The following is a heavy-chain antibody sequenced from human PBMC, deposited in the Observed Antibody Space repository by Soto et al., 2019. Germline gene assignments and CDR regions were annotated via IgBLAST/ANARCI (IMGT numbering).Heavy chain of an antibody. D-gene: IGHD5-18*01. CDR3: AREEGRKYSYGYFVL. CDR1: GFTFSSYA. V-gene: IGHV3-30-3*01. J-gene: IGHJ4*02. Sequence: PGGSLRLSCAASGFTFSSYAMHWVRQAPGKGLEWVAVISYDGSNKYYADSVKGRFTISRDNSKNTLYLQMNSLRAEDTAVYYCAREEGRKYSYGYFVLWGQGTLVTVSS. CDR2: ISYDGSNK.